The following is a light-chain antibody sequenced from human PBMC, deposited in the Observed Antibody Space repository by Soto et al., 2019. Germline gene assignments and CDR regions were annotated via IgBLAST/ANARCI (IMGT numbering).Light chain of an antibody. Sequence: QSALTQPASVSGSPGQSITISCTGTSSDVGGFNYVSWYQQHPGKAPTLMIYDVSNRPSGVSNRFSGSKSGNTASLTISGLQAEDEADYHCSSYTSSSTVVVFGGGTKLTVL. J-gene: IGLJ2*01. CDR2: DVS. CDR1: SSDVGGFNY. V-gene: IGLV2-14*01. CDR3: SSYTSSSTVVV.